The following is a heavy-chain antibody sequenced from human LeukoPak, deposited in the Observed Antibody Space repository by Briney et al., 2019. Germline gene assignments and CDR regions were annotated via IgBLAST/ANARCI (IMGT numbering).Heavy chain of an antibody. CDR2: IKEDGAYT. V-gene: IGHV3-74*01. CDR3: ARDFDMGITPGDDFDF. D-gene: IGHD3-9*01. Sequence: GGSLRLSCAASGFSFSKYWMHWVRQTPGEGLVWVSRIKEDGAYTSYAASEKGRFTISRDNARNTVCLQMNRLRAEDTAVYYCARDFDMGITPGDDFDFWGQGSLVTVSS. J-gene: IGHJ4*02. CDR1: GFSFSKYW.